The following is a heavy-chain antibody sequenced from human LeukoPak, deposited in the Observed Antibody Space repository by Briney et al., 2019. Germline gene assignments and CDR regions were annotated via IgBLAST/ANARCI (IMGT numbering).Heavy chain of an antibody. CDR1: GFSISSGFH. Sequence: PSETLSLTCTVSGFSISSGFHWGWIRQPPGKGLEWIGSIYHSGSTYYNPSLKSRVTISVDTSKNQFSLKLSSVTAADTAVYYCASRGGYCSSTSCRYYYYYMDVWGKGTTVTVSS. J-gene: IGHJ6*03. V-gene: IGHV4-38-2*02. D-gene: IGHD2-2*01. CDR2: IYHSGST. CDR3: ASRGGYCSSTSCRYYYYYMDV.